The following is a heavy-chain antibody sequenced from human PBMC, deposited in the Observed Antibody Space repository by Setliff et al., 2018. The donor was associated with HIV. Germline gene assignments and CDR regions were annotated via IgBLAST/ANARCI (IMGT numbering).Heavy chain of an antibody. CDR2: FDPEKSEK. CDR1: GHTLTELS. CDR3: ATHRWYSGSYLRDY. Sequence: ASVKVSCKVSGHTLTELSMHWVRQAPGKGLEWMGCFDPEKSEKIYAQKLQGRVTMTEDTSTDTAYMELRSLRSEDTAVYYCATHRWYSGSYLRDYWGQGTLVTVSS. D-gene: IGHD1-26*01. V-gene: IGHV1-24*01. J-gene: IGHJ4*02.